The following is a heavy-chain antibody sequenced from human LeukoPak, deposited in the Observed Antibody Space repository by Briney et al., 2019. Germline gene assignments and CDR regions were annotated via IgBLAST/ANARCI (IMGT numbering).Heavy chain of an antibody. CDR3: ASGLVVAGTRGWFDR. J-gene: IGHJ5*02. CDR1: GYTFTGYY. V-gene: IGHV1-2*02. Sequence: ASVKVSCKASGYTFTGYYIHWVRQAPGQGLEWMGWINPNSGGTNYAQKFQGRVTMTRDTSISTAYMELSRLRSDDTAVYYCASGLVVAGTRGWFDRWGQGTLVTVSS. D-gene: IGHD6-19*01. CDR2: INPNSGGT.